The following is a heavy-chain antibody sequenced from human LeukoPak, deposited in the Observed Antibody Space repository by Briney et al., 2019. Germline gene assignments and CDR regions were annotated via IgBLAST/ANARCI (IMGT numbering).Heavy chain of an antibody. CDR3: ARERFYSSGWYNWFDP. J-gene: IGHJ5*02. V-gene: IGHV3-64*01. CDR2: ISSNGGST. CDR1: GFTFSSYA. D-gene: IGHD6-19*01. Sequence: AGGSLRLSCAASGFTFSSYAMHWVRQAPGKGLEYVSAISSNGGSTYYANSVKGRFTISRDNSKNTLYLQMGSLRAEDMAVYYCARERFYSSGWYNWFDPWGQGTLVTVSS.